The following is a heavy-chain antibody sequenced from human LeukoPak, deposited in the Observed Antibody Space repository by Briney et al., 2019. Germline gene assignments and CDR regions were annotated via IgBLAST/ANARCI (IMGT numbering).Heavy chain of an antibody. Sequence: GGSLRLSCAASGFTFSSYGMHWVRQAPGKGLEWVAFIRYDGSNKYYADSVKGRFTISRDNSKNTLFLQMNSLRVEDAAVYYCAKDRQDYGAFWGQGALVTVSS. CDR2: IRYDGSNK. V-gene: IGHV3-30*02. D-gene: IGHD4/OR15-4a*01. J-gene: IGHJ4*02. CDR1: GFTFSSYG. CDR3: AKDRQDYGAF.